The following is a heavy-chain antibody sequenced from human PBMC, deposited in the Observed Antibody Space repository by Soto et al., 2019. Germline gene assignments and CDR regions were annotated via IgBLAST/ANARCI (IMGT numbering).Heavy chain of an antibody. Sequence: GGSLRLSCAASGFTFSSYGMHWVRQAPGKGLEWVAVISYNGSTKYYADSVKGRFTISRDNSKNTLYLQMNSLRAEDTAVYYCAKDFRLVGSGWYFYFDYWGQGTLVTVSS. V-gene: IGHV3-30*18. CDR3: AKDFRLVGSGWYFYFDY. CDR2: ISYNGSTK. D-gene: IGHD6-19*01. CDR1: GFTFSSYG. J-gene: IGHJ4*02.